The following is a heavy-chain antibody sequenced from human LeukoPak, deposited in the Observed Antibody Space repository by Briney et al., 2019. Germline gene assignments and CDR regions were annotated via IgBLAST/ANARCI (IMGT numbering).Heavy chain of an antibody. V-gene: IGHV3-15*01. CDR3: TTYVGAYSNWGDYYYYYMDV. J-gene: IGHJ6*03. CDR2: IKSKTDGGTT. Sequence: GGALRLSCAASGFTFCNAGLSWGRQAPGKGVEWGGRIKSKTDGGTTDYAAPVKGRFTISREDSNTTLYLQMNSLKPEDTAVYYCTTYVGAYSNWGDYYYYYMDVWGKGTTVTVSS. D-gene: IGHD4-11*01. CDR1: GFTFCNAG.